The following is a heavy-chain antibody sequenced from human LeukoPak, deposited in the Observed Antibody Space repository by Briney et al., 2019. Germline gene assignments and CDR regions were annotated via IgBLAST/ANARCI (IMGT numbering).Heavy chain of an antibody. CDR1: GFTVVTNY. D-gene: IGHD2-21*01. J-gene: IGHJ3*02. CDR2: IYSGGSK. CDR3: ARSRGIPDAFDM. Sequence: GGSLRLSCAASGFTVVTNYINWVRQPPGKGLEWVSIIYSGGSKYYADSVKGRFTTSRDNSKNSVYLQMNSLRAEDTAVYYCARSRGIPDAFDMWGLGTMVTVSS. V-gene: IGHV3-53*01.